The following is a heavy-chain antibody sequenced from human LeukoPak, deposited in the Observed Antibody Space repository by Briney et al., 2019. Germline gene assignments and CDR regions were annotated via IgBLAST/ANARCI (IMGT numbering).Heavy chain of an antibody. Sequence: SETLSLTCTVSGGSITSYYWSCIRQPAGKGLEWIGRIYTSGSTNYNPSLKSRVTMSVDTSKNQFSLKLSSVTAADTAVYYCAGHYYYDTSGSDYWGQGALVTVSS. CDR3: AGHYYYDTSGSDY. CDR2: IYTSGST. D-gene: IGHD3-22*01. CDR1: GGSITSYY. J-gene: IGHJ4*02. V-gene: IGHV4-4*07.